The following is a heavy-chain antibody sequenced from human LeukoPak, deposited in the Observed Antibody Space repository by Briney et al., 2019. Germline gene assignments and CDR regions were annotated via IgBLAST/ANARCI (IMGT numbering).Heavy chain of an antibody. D-gene: IGHD3-16*01. Sequence: ASVKVSCKASGYTFTSYGISWVRQAPGQGLEWMGWISAYNGNTNYAQKLQGRVTMTTDTSTSTAYMELRSLRSDDTAVYYCARWTLRVPPRDAFDIWGQGTMVTVSS. CDR2: ISAYNGNT. J-gene: IGHJ3*02. V-gene: IGHV1-18*01. CDR1: GYTFTSYG. CDR3: ARWTLRVPPRDAFDI.